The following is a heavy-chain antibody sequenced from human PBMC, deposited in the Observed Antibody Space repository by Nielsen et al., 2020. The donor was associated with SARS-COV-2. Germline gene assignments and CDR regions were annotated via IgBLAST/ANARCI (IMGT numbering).Heavy chain of an antibody. V-gene: IGHV1-69*01. Sequence: WVRQAPGQGLEWMGGIIPIFGTANYAQKFQGRVTITADESTSTAYMELSSLRSEDTAVYYCARGSRECSSTSCYYNYYYYYMDVWGKGTTVTVSS. CDR2: IIPIFGTA. J-gene: IGHJ6*03. D-gene: IGHD2-2*01. CDR3: ARGSRECSSTSCYYNYYYYYMDV.